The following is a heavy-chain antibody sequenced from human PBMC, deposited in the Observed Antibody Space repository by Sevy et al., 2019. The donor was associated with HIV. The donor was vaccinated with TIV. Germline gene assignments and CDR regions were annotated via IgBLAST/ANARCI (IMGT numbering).Heavy chain of an antibody. J-gene: IGHJ6*02. D-gene: IGHD3-3*01. CDR3: ASARSGFWSGYGYYYYGMDV. CDR1: GFTFSDYY. V-gene: IGHV3-11*01. CDR2: ISSSGSTI. Sequence: GGSLRLSCAASGFTFSDYYMSWIRQAPGKGLEWVSYISSSGSTIYYADSVKGRFTISRDNAKNSLYLQMNSLRAEDRAVYYCASARSGFWSGYGYYYYGMDVWGQGTTVTVSS.